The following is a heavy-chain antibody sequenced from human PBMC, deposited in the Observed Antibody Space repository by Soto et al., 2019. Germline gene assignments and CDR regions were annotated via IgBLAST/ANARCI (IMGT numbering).Heavy chain of an antibody. V-gene: IGHV3-23*01. Sequence: GGYLRLSCAASGFTFSSYAMSWVRQAPGKGLEWVSAISGSGGSTYYADSVKRRFTISRDNSKNTLYLQMNSLRAEDAAVYYCAKVLSGYLDYWGQGTLVTVSS. CDR1: GFTFSSYA. CDR2: ISGSGGST. D-gene: IGHD3-22*01. J-gene: IGHJ4*02. CDR3: AKVLSGYLDY.